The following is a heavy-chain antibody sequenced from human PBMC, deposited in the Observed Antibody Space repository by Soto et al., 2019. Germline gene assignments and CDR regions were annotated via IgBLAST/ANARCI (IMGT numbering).Heavy chain of an antibody. CDR3: AKVDVSTAGSFDY. Sequence: GSLRLSCVASGFTFSRHGLSWVRQAPGKGLEWVSTINPSGDSTFYADSVKGRFTISRDNSKNTVYLQMNSLSVGDTAVYLCAKVDVSTAGSFDYWGQGALVTVSS. D-gene: IGHD6-13*01. CDR2: INPSGDST. CDR1: GFTFSRHG. V-gene: IGHV3-23*01. J-gene: IGHJ4*02.